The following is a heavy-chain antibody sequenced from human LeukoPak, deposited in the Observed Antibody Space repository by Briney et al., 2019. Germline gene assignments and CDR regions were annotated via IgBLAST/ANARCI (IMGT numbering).Heavy chain of an antibody. Sequence: ASVKVSCKASGYTFTGYYMHWVRQAPGQGLEWMGWINPNSGGTNYAQKFQGRVTMTRDTSISTAYMELSRLRSDDTAVYYCARGRRGTTIFGVVTSYYYYGMDVWGQGTTVTVSS. V-gene: IGHV1-2*02. D-gene: IGHD3-3*01. CDR2: INPNSGGT. J-gene: IGHJ6*02. CDR3: ARGRRGTTIFGVVTSYYYYGMDV. CDR1: GYTFTGYY.